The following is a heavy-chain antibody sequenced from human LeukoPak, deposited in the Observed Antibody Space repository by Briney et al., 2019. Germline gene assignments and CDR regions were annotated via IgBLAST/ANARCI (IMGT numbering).Heavy chain of an antibody. CDR2: IYSGGST. CDR1: GFTVSSNY. D-gene: IGHD3-16*01. V-gene: IGHV3-66*01. CDR3: ARDDLVRGSYDYIDQ. J-gene: IGHJ4*02. Sequence: GGSLRLSCAASGFTVSSNYMSWVRQAPGKGLEWVSVIYSGGSTYYADSVKGRFTISRDNSKNTLYLQMNSLRVEDTAVYYCARDDLVRGSYDYIDQWGQGTLVTVSS.